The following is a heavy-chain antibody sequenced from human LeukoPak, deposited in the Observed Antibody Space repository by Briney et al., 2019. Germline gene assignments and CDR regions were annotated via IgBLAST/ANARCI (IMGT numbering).Heavy chain of an antibody. CDR1: GFTLSDYY. V-gene: IGHV3-11*01. Sequence: GGSLRLSCAASGFTLSDYYMSWIRQAPGKGLEWVSYISSSGSTIDYADSVKGRFTISRDNAKNSLYLQMSSMRAEDTAVYYCARRRDFFDYWGQGTLVTVSS. CDR2: ISSSGSTI. J-gene: IGHJ4*02. CDR3: ARRRDFFDY.